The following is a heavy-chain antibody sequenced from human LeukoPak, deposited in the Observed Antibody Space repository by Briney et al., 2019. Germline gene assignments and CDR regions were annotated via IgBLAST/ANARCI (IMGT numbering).Heavy chain of an antibody. CDR3: ARGLSGTGPPA. Sequence: GGSLRLSCAGSGFTFSNYWMHWVRQAPGKGLMWVSRINGDESSTTYADSVKGRFTVSRDNAKNTVYLQMNSLRADDTAVYFCARGLSGTGPPAWGQGTLVTVSS. V-gene: IGHV3-74*01. J-gene: IGHJ5*02. CDR2: INGDESST. CDR1: GFTFSNYW. D-gene: IGHD1-7*01.